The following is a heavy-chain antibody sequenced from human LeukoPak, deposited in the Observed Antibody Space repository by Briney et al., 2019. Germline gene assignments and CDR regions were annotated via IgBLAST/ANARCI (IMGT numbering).Heavy chain of an antibody. J-gene: IGHJ3*02. V-gene: IGHV4-30-4*01. CDR1: GGSNSSGDYY. D-gene: IGHD2-21*02. CDR2: IYYSGST. CDR3: ARDYCGGDCYHAFDI. Sequence: SETLSLTCTVSGGSNSSGDYYWSWIRQPPGKGLEWIGYIYYSGSTYYNPSLKSRVTISVDTSKNQFSLKLSSVTAADTAVYYCARDYCGGDCYHAFDIWGQGTMVTVSS.